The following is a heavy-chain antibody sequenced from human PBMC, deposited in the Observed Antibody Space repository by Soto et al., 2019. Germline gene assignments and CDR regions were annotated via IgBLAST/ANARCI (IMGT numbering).Heavy chain of an antibody. V-gene: IGHV3-23*01. Sequence: EVQLLESGGGLVQPGGSLRLSCTASGFTFSDHAMTWVRQAPGKGLEWLSGISGGGTGAYYADSVKGRFTVSRDNSNNTVFLQMDSLRGEDTAVYYCAIDLSWHTHWGQGTLVTVSS. CDR2: ISGGGTGA. D-gene: IGHD2-15*01. CDR3: AIDLSWHTH. J-gene: IGHJ4*02. CDR1: GFTFSDHA.